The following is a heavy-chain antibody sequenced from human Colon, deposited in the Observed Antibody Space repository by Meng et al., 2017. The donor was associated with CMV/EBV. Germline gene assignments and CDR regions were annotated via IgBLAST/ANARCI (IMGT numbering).Heavy chain of an antibody. V-gene: IGHV3-7*01. Sequence: GSLRLSCAASGFTFSSYWMSWVRQAPGKGLEWVANIKQDGSEKYYVDSVKGRFTISRDNAKNSLYLQMNSLRAEDTAVYYCASGGITDYFDYWGQGTLVTVSS. CDR2: IKQDGSEK. D-gene: IGHD3-10*01. J-gene: IGHJ4*02. CDR1: GFTFSSYW. CDR3: ASGGITDYFDY.